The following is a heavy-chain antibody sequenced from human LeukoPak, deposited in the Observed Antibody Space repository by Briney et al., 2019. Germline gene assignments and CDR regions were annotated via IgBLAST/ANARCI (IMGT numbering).Heavy chain of an antibody. CDR1: GGSISSYY. CDR2: IYDSGST. Sequence: PSETLSLTCTVSGGSISSYYWSWIRQPPGKGLEWIGYIYDSGSTNYNPSFKSRVTISVDTSKNPFSLKLSSVTAADTAVYYCARGPTPGYCSGGSCPTYLDYWGQGTLVTVSS. CDR3: ARGPTPGYCSGGSCPTYLDY. J-gene: IGHJ4*02. D-gene: IGHD2-15*01. V-gene: IGHV4-59*01.